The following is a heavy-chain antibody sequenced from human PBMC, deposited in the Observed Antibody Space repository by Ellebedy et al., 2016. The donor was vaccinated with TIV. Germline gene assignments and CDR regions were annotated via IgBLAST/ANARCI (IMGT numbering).Heavy chain of an antibody. J-gene: IGHJ4*02. V-gene: IGHV3-7*01. CDR1: GFTFSSYW. D-gene: IGHD2-2*01. CDR2: IKQDGSEK. CDR3: ARGGLTAASDY. Sequence: GESLKISCAASGFTFSSYWMSWVRQAPGKGLEWVANIKQDGSEKYYADSVKGRFTISRDNAKNTLYLQMNSLRAEDTAVYYCARGGLTAASDYWGQGTLVTVSS.